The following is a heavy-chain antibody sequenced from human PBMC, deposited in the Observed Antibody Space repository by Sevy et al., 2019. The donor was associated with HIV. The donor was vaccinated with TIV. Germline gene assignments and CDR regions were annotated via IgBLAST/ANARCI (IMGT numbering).Heavy chain of an antibody. V-gene: IGHV3-33*01. CDR1: GFTFSDYG. D-gene: IGHD2-2*01. Sequence: GGSLRLSCAASGFTFSDYGMHWVRQAPGKGLEWVAVIWYDGSNKYYVESVKGRFTISRDNSKNTLYLQMNSLRAEDTAVYYCARDSGDIVVVPAAIGMDVWGQGTTVTVSS. CDR2: IWYDGSNK. CDR3: ARDSGDIVVVPAAIGMDV. J-gene: IGHJ6*02.